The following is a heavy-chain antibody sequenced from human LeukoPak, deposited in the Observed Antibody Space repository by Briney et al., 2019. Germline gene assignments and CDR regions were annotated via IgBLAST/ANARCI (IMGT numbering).Heavy chain of an antibody. CDR3: ARSTGYSSGWRYFDY. CDR2: INPNSGGT. V-gene: IGHV1-2*02. J-gene: IGHJ4*02. CDR1: GYTFTGYY. Sequence: ASVKVSCKASGYTFTGYYMHWVRQAPGQGLEWMGWINPNSGGTNYAQKFQGRVTMTRDTSISTAYMELSRLRSDDTAVYHCARSTGYSSGWRYFDYWGQGTLVTVSS. D-gene: IGHD6-19*01.